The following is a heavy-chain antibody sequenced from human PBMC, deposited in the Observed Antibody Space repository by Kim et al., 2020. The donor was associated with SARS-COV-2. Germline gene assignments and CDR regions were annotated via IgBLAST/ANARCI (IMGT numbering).Heavy chain of an antibody. Sequence: ASVKVSCKASGYTFTSYYMHWVRQAPGQGLEWMGIINPSGGSTSYAQKFQGRVTMTRDTSTSTVYMELSSLRSEDTAVYYCARDETRADIVVVPAAMLVYYYYGMDVWGQGTTVTVSS. CDR2: INPSGGST. V-gene: IGHV1-46*01. J-gene: IGHJ6*02. D-gene: IGHD2-2*01. CDR1: GYTFTSYY. CDR3: ARDETRADIVVVPAAMLVYYYYGMDV.